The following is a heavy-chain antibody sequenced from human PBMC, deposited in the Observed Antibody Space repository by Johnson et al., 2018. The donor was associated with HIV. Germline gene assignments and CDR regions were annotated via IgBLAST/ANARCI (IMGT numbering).Heavy chain of an antibody. CDR3: ARDHGRSVTPGDAFDI. CDR1: RFTFSDHY. CDR2: TRNKANSYTT. J-gene: IGHJ3*02. Sequence: VQLVESGGGLVKPGGSLRLSCAASRFTFSDHYMDWVRQAPGKGLEWVGRTRNKANSYTTEYAASVKGRFTISRDDSKNSLYLQMNSLRAEDTAVYYCARDHGRSVTPGDAFDIWGQGTMVTVSS. V-gene: IGHV3-72*01. D-gene: IGHD1-26*01.